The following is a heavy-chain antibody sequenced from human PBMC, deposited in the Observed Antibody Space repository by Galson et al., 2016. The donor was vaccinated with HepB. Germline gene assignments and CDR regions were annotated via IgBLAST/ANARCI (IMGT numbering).Heavy chain of an antibody. J-gene: IGHJ6*02. CDR1: GFVFSRYA. Sequence: SLRLSCAASGFVFSRYAMTWVRQAPGKGLEWVAAIRDSGVVTYYADSVKGRFTISRDTHKNTLYLQMNSLRAEDTAVYYCAKRRAAADTLPYYYALDFWGQGTTVTVSS. CDR2: IRDSGVVT. V-gene: IGHV3-23*01. D-gene: IGHD6-13*01. CDR3: AKRRAAADTLPYYYALDF.